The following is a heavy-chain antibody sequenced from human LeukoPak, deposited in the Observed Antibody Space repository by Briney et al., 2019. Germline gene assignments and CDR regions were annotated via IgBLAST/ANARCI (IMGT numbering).Heavy chain of an antibody. CDR3: ARDKDYSESGGHGDWGYYFDY. Sequence: GGSLRLSCAAPGFSFSSYEMIWVRQAPGKGLEWISYINSGSGTNIFYADSVKGRFTISRDNAKNSLYLQMNTLRAEDTAVYYCARDKDYSESGGHGDWGYYFDYWGQGALVTVSS. D-gene: IGHD3-22*01. V-gene: IGHV3-48*03. CDR2: INSGSGTNI. CDR1: GFSFSSYE. J-gene: IGHJ4*02.